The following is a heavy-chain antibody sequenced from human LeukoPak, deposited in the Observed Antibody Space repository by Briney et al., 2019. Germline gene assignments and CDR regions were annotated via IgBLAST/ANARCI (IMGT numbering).Heavy chain of an antibody. CDR1: GLTVTDNY. CDR3: ARTNTVYDDFDY. J-gene: IGHJ4*02. D-gene: IGHD5/OR15-5a*01. CDR2: IFPDGRT. Sequence: GGSLRLSCAASGLTVTDNYFSWVRQAPGKGLEWVSVIFPDGRTYHADSVKGRFTISRDRPKNTLLLQMNSLRADDTALYHCARTNTVYDDFDYWGQGILVTVST. V-gene: IGHV3-53*01.